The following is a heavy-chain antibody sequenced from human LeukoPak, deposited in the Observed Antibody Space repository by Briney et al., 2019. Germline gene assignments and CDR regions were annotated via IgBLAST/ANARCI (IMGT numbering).Heavy chain of an antibody. CDR2: INHSGST. CDR3: ASREGIAVAGTGYYGMDV. J-gene: IGHJ6*04. V-gene: IGHV4-34*01. D-gene: IGHD6-19*01. Sequence: SETLSLTCAVYGGSFSGYYWSWIRQPPGKGLEWIGEINHSGSTNYNPSLKRRVTISVDASKNQFSLKLSSVTAADTAVYYCASREGIAVAGTGYYGMDVWGKGTTVTVSS. CDR1: GGSFSGYY.